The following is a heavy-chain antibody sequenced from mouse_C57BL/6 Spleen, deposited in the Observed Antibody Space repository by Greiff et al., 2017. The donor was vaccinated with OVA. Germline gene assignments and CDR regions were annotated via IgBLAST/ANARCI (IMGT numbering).Heavy chain of an antibody. CDR1: GFNIKDYY. CDR2: IDPEDGET. Sequence: VHVKQSGAELVKPGASVKLSCTASGFNIKDYYMHWVKQRTEQGLEWIGRIDPEDGETKYAPKFQGKATITADTSSNTAYLQLSSLTSEDTAVYYCARDYGSSWAWFAYWGQGTLVTVSA. D-gene: IGHD1-1*01. J-gene: IGHJ3*01. CDR3: ARDYGSSWAWFAY. V-gene: IGHV14-2*01.